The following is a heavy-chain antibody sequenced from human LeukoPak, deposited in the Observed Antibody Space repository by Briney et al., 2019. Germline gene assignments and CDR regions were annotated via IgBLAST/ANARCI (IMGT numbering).Heavy chain of an antibody. V-gene: IGHV4-61*02. D-gene: IGHD4-17*01. CDR3: ARVGYGDHDAFDI. CDR1: GGSISSGSYY. Sequence: SETLSLTCTVSGGSISSGSYYWSWIRQPAGKGLEWIGRIYTSGSTNYNPSLKSRVTISVDTSKNQFSLKLSSVTAADTAVYYCARVGYGDHDAFDIWGQGTMVTVSS. J-gene: IGHJ3*02. CDR2: IYTSGST.